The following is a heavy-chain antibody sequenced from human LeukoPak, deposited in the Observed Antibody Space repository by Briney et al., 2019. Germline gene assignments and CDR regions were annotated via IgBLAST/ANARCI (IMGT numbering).Heavy chain of an antibody. V-gene: IGHV3-74*01. Sequence: PGGSLRLSCAASRFTFSNYGVNWVRQAPGKGLVWVSHINSDGSITSYADSVKGRFTISRDNAKNTLYLQMNSLRAEDTAVYYCARDAVDTANAVWGQGTTVTVSS. J-gene: IGHJ6*02. D-gene: IGHD5-18*01. CDR3: ARDAVDTANAV. CDR1: RFTFSNYG. CDR2: INSDGSIT.